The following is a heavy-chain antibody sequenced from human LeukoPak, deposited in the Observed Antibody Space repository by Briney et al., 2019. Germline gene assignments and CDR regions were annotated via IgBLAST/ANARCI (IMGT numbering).Heavy chain of an antibody. CDR1: GFIFSTYD. CDR2: ISGSGINT. V-gene: IGHV3-23*01. Sequence: GGSLRLSCAVSGFIFSTYDMSWVRQAPGKGPEWVSGISGSGINTYYVGSVQGRFTISRDNSKNTLYLQMNSLRAEDTAMYYCAKDGGNWNNRKAFDIWGQGTMVTVSS. D-gene: IGHD1/OR15-1a*01. CDR3: AKDGGNWNNRKAFDI. J-gene: IGHJ3*02.